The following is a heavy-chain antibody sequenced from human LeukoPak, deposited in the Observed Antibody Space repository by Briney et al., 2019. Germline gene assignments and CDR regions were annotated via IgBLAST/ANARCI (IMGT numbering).Heavy chain of an antibody. CDR3: AKIPREYCSGGSCYGDY. CDR1: GFTFSSYA. Sequence: GGSLRLSCAASGFTFSSYAMHWVRQAPGKGLEWVAVISYDGSNKYYADSVKGRFTISRDNSKNMVYLHMNSLRAEDTAVYYCAKIPREYCSGGSCYGDYWGQGTLVTVSS. J-gene: IGHJ4*02. CDR2: ISYDGSNK. D-gene: IGHD2-15*01. V-gene: IGHV3-30-3*02.